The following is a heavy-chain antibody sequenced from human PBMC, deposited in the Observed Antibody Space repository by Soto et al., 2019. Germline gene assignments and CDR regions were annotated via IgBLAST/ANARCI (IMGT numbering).Heavy chain of an antibody. J-gene: IGHJ4*02. Sequence: GGSLRLSCAASGVIFSNYAMSWVRQAPGKGLEWVSAISSSGENTYYADSVKGRFTLSRDNSKNTVFLQMISLRAEDTAIYYCAKGTSGDYGPRFDYWAQGTLVTVSS. CDR2: ISSSGENT. CDR1: GVIFSNYA. CDR3: AKGTSGDYGPRFDY. D-gene: IGHD4-17*01. V-gene: IGHV3-23*01.